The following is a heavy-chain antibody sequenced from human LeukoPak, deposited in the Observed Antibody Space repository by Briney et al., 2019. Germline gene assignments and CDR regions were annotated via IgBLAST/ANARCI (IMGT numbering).Heavy chain of an antibody. J-gene: IGHJ3*01. Sequence: GSLRLSFAASGFPFSSYGMSWVRQAPGKGLEWIGYIDHGGNTNYNPSLQSRVSISMDPSKNQFSLMLRSMTAADTAVYYCARDTGWYRDAFDLWGQGTMVTVS. V-gene: IGHV4-59*01. D-gene: IGHD6-19*01. CDR1: GFPFSSYG. CDR3: ARDTGWYRDAFDL. CDR2: IDHGGNT.